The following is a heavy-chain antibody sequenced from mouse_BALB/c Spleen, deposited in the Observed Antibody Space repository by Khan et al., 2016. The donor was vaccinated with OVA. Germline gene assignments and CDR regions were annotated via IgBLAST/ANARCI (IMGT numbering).Heavy chain of an antibody. CDR1: GDSITRGY. V-gene: IGHV3-8*02. CDR2: ISYSGNT. D-gene: IGHD1-1*01. J-gene: IGHJ3*01. CDR3: ACELRGFAY. Sequence: EVQLVESGPSLVKPSQTLSLTCSVTGDSITRGYWNWIRKFPGNKLDYMGYISYSGNTYCNPSLKSRISITRDTSKNQYYLQLNSVTTEYTATYYCACELRGFAYWGQGTLVTVSA.